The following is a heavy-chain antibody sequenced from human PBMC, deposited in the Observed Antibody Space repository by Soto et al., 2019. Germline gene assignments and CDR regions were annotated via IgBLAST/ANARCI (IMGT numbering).Heavy chain of an antibody. J-gene: IGHJ6*03. D-gene: IGHD3-10*01. CDR3: ARMVRGSKIDHYYYMDV. V-gene: IGHV1-18*04. CDR2: ISASNGDT. CDR1: GYTFTNHG. Sequence: QVELVQSGVEVKKAGASVKVSCKASGYTFTNHGLSWVRQAPGQGLEWMGWISASNGDTNYAQKFLGRVTVTTDTSTSIGYMEVRSLKSEDTAVYYCARMVRGSKIDHYYYMDVWGKGTTVIVSS.